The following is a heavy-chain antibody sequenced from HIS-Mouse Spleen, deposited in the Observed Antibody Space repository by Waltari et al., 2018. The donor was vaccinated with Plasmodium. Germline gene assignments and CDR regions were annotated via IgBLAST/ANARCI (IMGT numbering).Heavy chain of an antibody. CDR2: INHSGST. CDR3: ARGILFYFDY. D-gene: IGHD2-15*01. J-gene: IGHJ4*02. CDR1: GGSFSGYY. V-gene: IGHV4-34*01. Sequence: QVQLQQWGAGLLKPSETLSLTCAVYGGSFSGYYWSWIRQPPGKGLEWIGEINHSGSTNYNPSLKSRVTISVDTSENQFSLKLSSVTAADTAVYYCARGILFYFDYWGQGTLVTVSS.